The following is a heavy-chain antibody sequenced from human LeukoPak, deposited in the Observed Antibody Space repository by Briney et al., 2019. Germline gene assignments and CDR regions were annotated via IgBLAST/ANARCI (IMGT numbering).Heavy chain of an antibody. J-gene: IGHJ4*02. V-gene: IGHV4-4*09. CDR2: IYTSGST. CDR1: GGSISSYY. CDR3: ARLHSQWELLYFDY. D-gene: IGHD1-26*01. Sequence: SETLSLTCTVSGGSISSYYWSWIRQPPGKGLEWIGYIYTSGSTNYNPSLKSRVTISVDTSKNQFSLKLSSVTAADTAVYYCARLHSQWELLYFDYWGQGTLVTVSS.